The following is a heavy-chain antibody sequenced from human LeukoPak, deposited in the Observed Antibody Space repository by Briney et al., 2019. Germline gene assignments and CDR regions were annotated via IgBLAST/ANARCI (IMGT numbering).Heavy chain of an antibody. CDR1: GFTFSNYG. Sequence: PGGSLRLSCTASGFTFSNYGMSRVRQAPGKGLGWVSAITSSGRSTDYTDSVKGRFTISRDNSKNTLYLQMNSLRAEDTAVYYCAKRVAGSEGWFDSWGQGTLVTVSS. CDR2: ITSSGRST. CDR3: AKRVAGSEGWFDS. D-gene: IGHD6-19*01. V-gene: IGHV3-23*01. J-gene: IGHJ5*01.